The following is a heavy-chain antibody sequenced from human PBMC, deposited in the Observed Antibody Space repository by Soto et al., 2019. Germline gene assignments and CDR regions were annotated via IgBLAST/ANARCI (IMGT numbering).Heavy chain of an antibody. V-gene: IGHV1-69*04. CDR1: GGTFSSYT. D-gene: IGHD3-9*01. J-gene: IGHJ5*02. CDR3: ARDGGVLRYFDWFEH. Sequence: GASVKVSCKASGGTFSSYTISWVRQAPGQGLEWMGRIIPILGIANYAQKFQGRVTITADKSTSTAYMELSSLRSEDTAVYYCARDGGVLRYFDWFEHWGQGTLVTVSS. CDR2: IIPILGIA.